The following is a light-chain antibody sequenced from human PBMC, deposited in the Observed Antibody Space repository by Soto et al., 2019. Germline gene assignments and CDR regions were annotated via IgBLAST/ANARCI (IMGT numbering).Light chain of an antibody. Sequence: QSVLTQPRSVSGSPGQSVTISCTGTSSDVGVYNYVSWYQQYPGKAPKLLIYSNNQRPSGVPDRFSGSKSGTSASLAISGLQSEDEADYYCAAWDDSLNVSYVFGTGTKVTVL. CDR3: AAWDDSLNVSYV. CDR1: SSDVGVYNY. V-gene: IGLV2-11*01. CDR2: SNN. J-gene: IGLJ1*01.